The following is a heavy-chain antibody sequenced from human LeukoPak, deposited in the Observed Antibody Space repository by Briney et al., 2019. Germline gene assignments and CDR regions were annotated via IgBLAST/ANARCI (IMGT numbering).Heavy chain of an antibody. CDR2: LKSRADGGTT. CDR3: TTDDYYGDTPFGLDPFDF. CDR1: GFTFTNAW. V-gene: IGHV3-15*01. D-gene: IGHD3-10*01. Sequence: GGSLRLSCAASGFTFTNAWMGWVRQVPGRGLEWVARLKSRADGGTTDYAAPVNGRFTISRDESKNTLFLQMNSLKTEDTAVYYCTTDDYYGDTPFGLDPFDFWGQGTTVIVSS. J-gene: IGHJ3*01.